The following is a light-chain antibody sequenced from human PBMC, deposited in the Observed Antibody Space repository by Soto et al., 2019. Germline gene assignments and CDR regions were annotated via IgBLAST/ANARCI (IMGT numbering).Light chain of an antibody. CDR1: QSVSSH. Sequence: IMLTQSPATLSLSPGEGATVSCRASQSVSSHLAWYQQKRGQAPRLLIYDASSRASGIPARFSGRGSGTDFTLTISYLEPEDFAIYYCQQGGNWPLTFGQGTRLEVK. V-gene: IGKV3-11*01. CDR2: DAS. CDR3: QQGGNWPLT. J-gene: IGKJ5*01.